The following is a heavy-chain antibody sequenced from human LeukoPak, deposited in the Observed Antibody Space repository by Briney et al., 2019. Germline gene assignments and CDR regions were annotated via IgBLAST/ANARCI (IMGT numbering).Heavy chain of an antibody. CDR1: GGSNSSYY. CDR2: IYSGGST. J-gene: IGHJ4*02. CDR3: ARENTGSYREFDY. Sequence: ASETLSLTCTVSGGSNSSYYWSWIRQPAGKGLEWIGRIYSGGSTNYNPSLKSRVTMSVDSSNNQFSLKLSSVTAADTAVFYCARENTGSYREFDYWGQGTLVTVSS. D-gene: IGHD1-26*01. V-gene: IGHV4-4*07.